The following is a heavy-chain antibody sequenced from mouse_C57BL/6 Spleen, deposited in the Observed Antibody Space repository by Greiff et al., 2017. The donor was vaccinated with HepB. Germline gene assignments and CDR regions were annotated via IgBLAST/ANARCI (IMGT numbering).Heavy chain of an antibody. CDR3: ARLYDGYYAMDY. Sequence: DVKLVESGGGLVQPGGSLKLSCAASGFTFSDYGMAWVRQAPRKGPEWVAFISNLAYSIYYADTVTGRFTISRENAKNTLYLEMSSLRSEDTAMYYCARLYDGYYAMDYWGQGTSVTVSS. D-gene: IGHD2-3*01. J-gene: IGHJ4*01. CDR2: ISNLAYSI. V-gene: IGHV5-15*01. CDR1: GFTFSDYG.